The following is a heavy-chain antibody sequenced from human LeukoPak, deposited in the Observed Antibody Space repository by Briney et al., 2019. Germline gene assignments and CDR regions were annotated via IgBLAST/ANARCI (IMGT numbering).Heavy chain of an antibody. Sequence: PETLSLTCNVFGGYSSIYYWSWIRPPPGEGLEWIGCIYHRGSSDHNPPLQSRVTLSVDTSKQQFSLKLSSATAADTAVYYCARQITTCGVVAPREFDFWGQGNRVSV. V-gene: IGHV4-59*08. CDR3: ARQITTCGVVAPREFDF. CDR1: GGYSSIYY. D-gene: IGHD3-3*01. J-gene: IGHJ4*02. CDR2: IYHRGSS.